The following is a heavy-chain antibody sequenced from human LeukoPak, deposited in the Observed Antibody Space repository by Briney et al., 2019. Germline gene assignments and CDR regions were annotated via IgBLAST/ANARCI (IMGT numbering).Heavy chain of an antibody. J-gene: IGHJ6*01. V-gene: IGHV4-59*12. Sequence: SETLSLTCTVSGGSISSYYWSWIRQPPGKGLEWIGYIYYSGSTNYNPSPKRRVTISVGTSKNQFFLKLSPVTAPDPARYYWWRDIYYYSGMEVWGQGSTVTVSS. CDR3: WRDIYYYSGMEV. CDR1: GGSISSYY. CDR2: IYYSGST.